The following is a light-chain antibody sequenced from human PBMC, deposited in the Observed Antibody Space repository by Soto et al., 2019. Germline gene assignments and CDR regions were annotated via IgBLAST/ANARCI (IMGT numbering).Light chain of an antibody. V-gene: IGKV1-5*03. Sequence: DIQMTQSPSTLSASVGDRVTITCRASQSISSWLAWYQQKPGKAPKLLIYKASSLESGVPSRFSGSGSGTKFTFPISRLQADDFSTYYCQQYNSFALTFGGGTKV. CDR3: QQYNSFALT. CDR1: QSISSW. CDR2: KAS. J-gene: IGKJ4*01.